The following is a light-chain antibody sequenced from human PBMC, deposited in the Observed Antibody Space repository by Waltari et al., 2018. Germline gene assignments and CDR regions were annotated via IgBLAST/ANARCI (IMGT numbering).Light chain of an antibody. CDR2: DDS. J-gene: IGLJ2*01. CDR3: HVWDTSSDSQI. V-gene: IGLV3-21*02. Sequence: SYVLTQPPSVSVAPGQTAKITCGGNNIGCKNVHWYQQRPGQAPVMVVHDDSERPSGIPERFSGSNSRNTATLTVHRVEAGDEADYYCHVWDTSSDSQIFGGGTKLTVL. CDR1: NIGCKN.